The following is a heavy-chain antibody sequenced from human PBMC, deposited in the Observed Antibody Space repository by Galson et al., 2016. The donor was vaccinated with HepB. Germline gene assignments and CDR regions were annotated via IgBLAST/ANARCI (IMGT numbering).Heavy chain of an antibody. CDR2: IKSKTDGGTT. CDR1: GFSFSHAR. J-gene: IGHJ5*02. Sequence: RLSCAASGFSFSHARMHWVRQAPGKGLEWVGRIKSKTDGGTTDYAAPVKGRFAISRDNSKDTLYLQMNRLKTEDTGVYYCTVAASYDFWSGYYMLDPWGQGTLVTVSS. V-gene: IGHV3-15*07. CDR3: TVAASYDFWSGYYMLDP. D-gene: IGHD3-3*01.